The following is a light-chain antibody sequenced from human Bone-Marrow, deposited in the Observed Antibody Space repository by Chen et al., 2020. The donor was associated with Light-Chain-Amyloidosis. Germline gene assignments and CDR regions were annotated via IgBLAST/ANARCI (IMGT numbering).Light chain of an antibody. CDR1: ALPTKY. Sequence: SYELTQPPSVSVSPGQTARITCSGEALPTKYAYGYQQKPGQAPVLVIHSDTERPSGISSRFSGSSSGTTATLTISGVQAEDEADYHCQSADSSGTYEVIFGGGTKLTVL. CDR3: QSADSSGTYEVI. V-gene: IGLV3-25*03. CDR2: SDT. J-gene: IGLJ2*01.